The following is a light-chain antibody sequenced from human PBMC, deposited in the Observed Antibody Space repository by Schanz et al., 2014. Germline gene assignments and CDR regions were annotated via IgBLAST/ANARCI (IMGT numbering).Light chain of an antibody. V-gene: IGKV3-20*01. CDR3: QQYGSSPRT. CDR1: QSVSSSY. CDR2: GAS. J-gene: IGKJ1*01. Sequence: EIVMTQSPATLSVSPGERATLSYRASQSVSSSYLAWYQQKPGQAPRLLIYGASSRATGIPDRFSGSGSGTDFTLTISRLEPEDFAVYYCQQYGSSPRTFGQGTKVEIK.